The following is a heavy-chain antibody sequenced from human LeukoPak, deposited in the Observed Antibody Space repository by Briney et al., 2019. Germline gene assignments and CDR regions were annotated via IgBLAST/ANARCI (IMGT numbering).Heavy chain of an antibody. CDR2: VNPGGGST. CDR1: GYTFTTYY. V-gene: IGHV1-46*01. J-gene: IGHJ4*02. Sequence: ASVKVSCKASGYTFTTYYLHWVRQAPGQGLEWMGIVNPGGGSTPYAQNFQGRVTMTRDTSTNTVYMELSSLRSEDTAVYYCARAVGATSQFDYWGQGTLVTVSS. D-gene: IGHD1-26*01. CDR3: ARAVGATSQFDY.